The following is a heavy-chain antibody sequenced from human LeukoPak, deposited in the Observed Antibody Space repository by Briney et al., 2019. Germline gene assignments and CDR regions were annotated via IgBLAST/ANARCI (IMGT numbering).Heavy chain of an antibody. CDR3: ARDRRYCSSTSCYGRSTSNWFDP. CDR2: ISYDGSNK. Sequence: GGSLRLSCAASGFTFSSYAMHWVRQAPGKGLEWVAVISYDGSNKYYADSVKGRFTISRDNSKNTLYLQMNSLRAEDTAVYYCARDRRYCSSTSCYGRSTSNWFDPWGQGTLVTVSS. D-gene: IGHD2-2*01. J-gene: IGHJ5*02. V-gene: IGHV3-30-3*01. CDR1: GFTFSSYA.